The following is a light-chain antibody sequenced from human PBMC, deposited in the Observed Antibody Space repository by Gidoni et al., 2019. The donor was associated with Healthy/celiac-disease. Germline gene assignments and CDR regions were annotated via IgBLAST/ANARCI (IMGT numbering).Light chain of an antibody. CDR2: GAS. CDR3: QQYNNWTWT. J-gene: IGKJ1*01. CDR1: QSVSSN. V-gene: IGKV3-15*01. Sequence: EIVMTQSPATLSVSPGERATLSCRASQSVSSNLAWYQQKPGQAPRLLIYGASTRATGIAARFSGRGSGTEITLTISRLQSEDFAVYYCQQYNNWTWTFGQGTKVEIK.